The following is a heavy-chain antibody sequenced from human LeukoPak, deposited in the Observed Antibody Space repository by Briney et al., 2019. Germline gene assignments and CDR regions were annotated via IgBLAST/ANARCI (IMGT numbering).Heavy chain of an antibody. D-gene: IGHD3-22*01. V-gene: IGHV4-59*01. CDR1: GGSISSYY. Sequence: PSETLSLTCTVSGGSISSYYWSWIRQPPGKGLEWIGYIFYSGSTKYNPSLKSRVTISVDTSKNQFSLKLSSVTAADTAVYYCARGVSDYDRSGYYYWGQGTLVTVSS. CDR2: IFYSGST. J-gene: IGHJ4*02. CDR3: ARGVSDYDRSGYYY.